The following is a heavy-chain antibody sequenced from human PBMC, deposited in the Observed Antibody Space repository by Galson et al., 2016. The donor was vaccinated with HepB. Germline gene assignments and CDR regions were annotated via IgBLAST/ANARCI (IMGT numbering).Heavy chain of an antibody. CDR1: GYTFTGYY. Sequence: SVTVSCKASGYTFTGYYIHWVRQAPGQGLEWLAWIKPDTGATDYAQKFQGRVTMTRDTSVNTAYMEITSLTSDDTAVYFCARSYNLYGMDLWGKGTSVTVAS. J-gene: IGHJ6*04. CDR3: ARSYNLYGMDL. CDR2: IKPDTGAT. D-gene: IGHD5-24*01. V-gene: IGHV1-2*02.